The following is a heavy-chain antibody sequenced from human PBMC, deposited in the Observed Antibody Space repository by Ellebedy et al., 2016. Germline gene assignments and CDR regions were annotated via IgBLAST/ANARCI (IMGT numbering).Heavy chain of an antibody. CDR3: ARRQLDPRSPWFGAFDI. CDR2: IYPGDSDT. V-gene: IGHV5-51*01. D-gene: IGHD3-10*01. Sequence: GESLKISXRGSGYIFSSYWIGWVRQMPGQGLEWMGIIYPGDSDTRYSPSFQGQVTISADKSTSTAYLQWRSLKASDTAMYYCARRQLDPRSPWFGAFDIWGQGTMVTVSS. J-gene: IGHJ3*02. CDR1: GYIFSSYW.